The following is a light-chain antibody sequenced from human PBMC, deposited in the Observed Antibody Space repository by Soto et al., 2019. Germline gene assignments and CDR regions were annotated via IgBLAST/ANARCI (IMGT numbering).Light chain of an antibody. Sequence: DIVMTQSPASLAASLGERATINCKSSQSVLYSSKNKNYLAWYQQKPGQPPNLLIYWASTRESGVPDRFSGSGSGTDFTLTITSLQAEDVAVYYCQQYYTTPFTFGPGTKVDIE. CDR3: QQYYTTPFT. V-gene: IGKV4-1*01. CDR2: WAS. J-gene: IGKJ3*01. CDR1: QSVLYSSKNKNY.